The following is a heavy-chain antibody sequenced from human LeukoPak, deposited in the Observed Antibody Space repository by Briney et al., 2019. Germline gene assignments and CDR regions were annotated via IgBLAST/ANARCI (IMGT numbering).Heavy chain of an antibody. Sequence: PSETLSLTCTVSGGSISSYYWSWIRQPPGKGLEWIGYIYYSGSTNCNPSLKSRVTISVDTSKNQFSLKLSSVTAADTAVYYCARRVYVGAFDIWGQGTMVTVSS. J-gene: IGHJ3*02. D-gene: IGHD5/OR15-5a*01. CDR3: ARRVYVGAFDI. CDR1: GGSISSYY. CDR2: IYYSGST. V-gene: IGHV4-59*08.